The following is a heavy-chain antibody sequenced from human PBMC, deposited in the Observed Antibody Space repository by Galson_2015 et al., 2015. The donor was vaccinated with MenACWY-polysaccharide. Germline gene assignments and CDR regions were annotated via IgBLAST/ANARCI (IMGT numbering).Heavy chain of an antibody. V-gene: IGHV3-74*01. CDR1: GLTFSNNW. CDR2: INSDASST. J-gene: IGHJ6*02. CDR3: VGPLGRGGTGAYGMDA. Sequence: SLRLSCAASGLTFSNNWIHWVRQAPGKGLEWVSRINSDASSTAYADSVTGRFTISRDNAKNTLYLQMNSLRVEDTAVYYCVGPLGRGGTGAYGMDAWGQGTTVTVSS. D-gene: IGHD3-10*01.